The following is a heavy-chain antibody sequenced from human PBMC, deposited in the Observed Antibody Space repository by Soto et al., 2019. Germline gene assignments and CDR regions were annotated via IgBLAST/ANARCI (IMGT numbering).Heavy chain of an antibody. CDR3: AKDKMEQWLVGGYYDY. D-gene: IGHD6-19*01. Sequence: GGSLRLSCAASGFTFSSHAMSWVRQAPGKGLEWVSSTIDSGGRSYHADSVRGRFTISRDNSKNTLYLQVNSLRADDTAIYYCAKDKMEQWLVGGYYDYWGQGALVTVSS. CDR2: TIDSGGRS. J-gene: IGHJ4*02. CDR1: GFTFSSHA. V-gene: IGHV3-23*01.